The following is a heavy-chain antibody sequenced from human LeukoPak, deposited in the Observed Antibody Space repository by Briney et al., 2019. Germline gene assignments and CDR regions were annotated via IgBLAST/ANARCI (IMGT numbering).Heavy chain of an antibody. CDR3: ARAVRRSGYYKDYYFDY. J-gene: IGHJ4*02. CDR1: GFTFSSYW. Sequence: QPGGSLRLSCAASGFTFSSYWMHWVRQAPGKGLVWVSRINSDGSSTNYADSVKGRFTISRDNAKHTLYLQMNSLRVEDTAVYYCARAVRRSGYYKDYYFDYWGQGTLVTVSS. V-gene: IGHV3-74*01. D-gene: IGHD3-22*01. CDR2: INSDGSST.